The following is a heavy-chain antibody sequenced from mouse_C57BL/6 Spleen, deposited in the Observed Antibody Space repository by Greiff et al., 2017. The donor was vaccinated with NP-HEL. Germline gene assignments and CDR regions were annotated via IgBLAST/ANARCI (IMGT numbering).Heavy chain of an antibody. CDR1: GYTFTDYY. CDR3: AREGAYYSNHGDY. CDR2: INPYNGGT. D-gene: IGHD2-5*01. V-gene: IGHV1-19*01. Sequence: EVQLQQSGPVLVKPGASVKMSCKASGYTFTDYYMNWVKQSHGKSLEWIGVINPYNGGTSYNQKFKGKATLTVDNSSSTAYMELNSLTSEDSAVYYCAREGAYYSNHGDYWGQGTTLTVSS. J-gene: IGHJ2*01.